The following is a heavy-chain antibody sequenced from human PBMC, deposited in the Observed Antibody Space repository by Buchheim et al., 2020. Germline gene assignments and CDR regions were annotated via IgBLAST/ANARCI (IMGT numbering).Heavy chain of an antibody. V-gene: IGHV4-61*01. CDR3: ARYDDGDPDNFDI. J-gene: IGHJ3*02. D-gene: IGHD4/OR15-4a*01. CDR1: GGSVSSGNYY. CDR2: IYYTGTT. Sequence: QVQLQESGPGLVKPSETLSLTCTVSGGSVSSGNYYWSWIRQPPGKQLEWIGYIYYTGTTNNNPSLKSRVTISIDTSKNQFSLRLSSVTAADTAVYYCARYDDGDPDNFDIWGQGT.